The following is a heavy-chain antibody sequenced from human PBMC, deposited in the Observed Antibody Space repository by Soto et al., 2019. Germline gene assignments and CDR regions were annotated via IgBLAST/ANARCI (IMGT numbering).Heavy chain of an antibody. J-gene: IGHJ4*02. D-gene: IGHD6-6*01. V-gene: IGHV3-7*01. Sequence: EVQLVESGGGLVQPGGSLRLSCADSGFTFSSYWMSWVRQAPGKGLEWVANIKQDGSEKYYVDSVKGRFTISRDNAKNSLYLQMNSLRAEDTAVYNCARTATSHFDYWGQGTLVIVSS. CDR1: GFTFSSYW. CDR3: ARTATSHFDY. CDR2: IKQDGSEK.